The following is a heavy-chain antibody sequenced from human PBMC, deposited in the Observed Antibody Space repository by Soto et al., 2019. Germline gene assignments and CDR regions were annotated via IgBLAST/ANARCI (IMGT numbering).Heavy chain of an antibody. CDR1: GFNFSSYA. Sequence: QVQLVESGGCVVQPGRSLRLSCAASGFNFSSYAMHWVRQAPGKGLEGVAVISSDGSKKYYADSGKGRFTIFRDNSKNTRYLQMNSLRPEDTAVYYCASPTIRDHSAFDIWGQGTMVTVSS. D-gene: IGHD5-18*01. J-gene: IGHJ3*02. V-gene: IGHV3-30-3*01. CDR2: ISSDGSKK. CDR3: ASPTIRDHSAFDI.